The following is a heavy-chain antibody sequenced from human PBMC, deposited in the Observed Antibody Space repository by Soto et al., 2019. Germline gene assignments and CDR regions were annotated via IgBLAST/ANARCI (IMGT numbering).Heavy chain of an antibody. D-gene: IGHD1-26*01. J-gene: IGHJ5*02. V-gene: IGHV1-18*01. Sequence: QVLEWMGWISAYNGNTNYAQKLQGRVTMTTDTSTSTAYMELRSLRSDDTAVYYCSRTSEATLDEITCCAPRGYGTLVTVSS. CDR3: SRTSEATLDEITCCAP. CDR2: ISAYNGNT.